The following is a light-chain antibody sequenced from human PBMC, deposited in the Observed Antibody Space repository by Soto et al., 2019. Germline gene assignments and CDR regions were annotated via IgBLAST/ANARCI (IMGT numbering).Light chain of an antibody. CDR3: QQYGRSPRT. V-gene: IGKV3-20*01. CDR1: QSVSSSY. J-gene: IGKJ1*01. CDR2: GAS. Sequence: EIVLTQSPGTLSLSPGERATLSCRASQSVSSSYLAWYQQKPDQAPRLLIYGASSRATGIPDRFSGSGSGTDFTITISRLEPEDCAVYYCQQYGRSPRTFGQGTKVEIK.